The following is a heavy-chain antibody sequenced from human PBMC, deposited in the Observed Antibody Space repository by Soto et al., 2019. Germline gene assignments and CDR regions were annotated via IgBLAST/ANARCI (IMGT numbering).Heavy chain of an antibody. J-gene: IGHJ4*02. CDR1: GYTFTSYA. CDR2: INPNSGGT. CDR3: ARFHYGSGSYPDY. Sequence: GASVKVSCKASGYTFTSYAMHWVRQAPGQRLEWMGWINPNSGGTNYAQKFQGWVTMTRDTSISTAYMELSRLRSDDTAVYYCARFHYGSGSYPDYWGQGTLVTVSS. D-gene: IGHD3-10*01. V-gene: IGHV1-2*04.